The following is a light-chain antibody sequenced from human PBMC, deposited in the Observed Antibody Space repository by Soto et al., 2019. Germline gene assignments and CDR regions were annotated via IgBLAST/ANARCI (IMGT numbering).Light chain of an antibody. V-gene: IGKV3-11*01. CDR1: QSVNSY. Sequence: IGVSQSSATLSLSHGQSATLSCRASQSVNSYLAWYQQKPGQAPRLLIYDASNRATGIPARFSGSGPGTDFTLTISSLQPEDFAVYYCHHSQSWPQTFGQGTKVDIK. J-gene: IGKJ1*01. CDR2: DAS. CDR3: HHSQSWPQT.